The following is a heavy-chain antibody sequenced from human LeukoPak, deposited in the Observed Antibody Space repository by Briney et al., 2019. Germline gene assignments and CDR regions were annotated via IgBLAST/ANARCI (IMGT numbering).Heavy chain of an antibody. CDR2: IYYRGST. CDR3: ARGIVVATPAY. J-gene: IGHJ4*02. D-gene: IGHD1-26*01. V-gene: IGHV4-59*13. Sequence: SETLSLTCAVSGGPLTSYYWSWIRQPPGKGLEWIGFIYYRGSTNYNPSLESRVTISVDTSKNRFSLKLSSVTAADTAVYYCARGIVVATPAYWGQGTLVTVSS. CDR1: GGPLTSYY.